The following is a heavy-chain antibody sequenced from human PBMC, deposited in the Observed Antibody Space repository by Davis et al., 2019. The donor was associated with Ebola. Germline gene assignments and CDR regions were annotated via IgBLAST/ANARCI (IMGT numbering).Heavy chain of an antibody. J-gene: IGHJ6*03. Sequence: PGGSLRLSCTVSGGSISSYYWSWIRQPAGKGLEWIGRIYTSGSTNYNPSLKSRVTMSVDTSKNQFSLKLSSVTAADTAVYYCARVNTARYYYYYMDVWGKGTTVTVSS. CDR3: ARVNTARYYYYYMDV. CDR1: GGSISSYY. CDR2: IYTSGST. D-gene: IGHD5-18*01. V-gene: IGHV4-4*07.